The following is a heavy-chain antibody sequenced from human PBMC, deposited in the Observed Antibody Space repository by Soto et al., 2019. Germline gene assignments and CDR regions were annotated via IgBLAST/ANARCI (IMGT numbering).Heavy chain of an antibody. CDR3: AGGDFYHSSGYYFYYYTMDV. CDR1: GGSISSSSYY. D-gene: IGHD3-22*01. CDR2: VYYGGST. Sequence: SETLSLTCTVSGGSISSSSYYWGWIRQPPGKGLEWIGNVYYGGSTYYNLFLKSRVTISVETSKSQFSLRLCSVTAADTAVYYCAGGDFYHSSGYYFYYYTMDVWGQGTTVTVSS. V-gene: IGHV4-39*01. J-gene: IGHJ6*02.